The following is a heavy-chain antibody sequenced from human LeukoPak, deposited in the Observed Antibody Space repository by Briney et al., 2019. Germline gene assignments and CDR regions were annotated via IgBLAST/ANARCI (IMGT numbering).Heavy chain of an antibody. Sequence: SETLSLTCTVSGGSISSNYWSWIRQPPGKGLEWIGYIFYSGHTNYNPSLKSRVTMSVDTPKNQLSLKLSSVTAADTAVYYCARHGTAPGPYQFDYWGQGTLVTVSS. D-gene: IGHD1-26*01. CDR1: GGSISSNY. J-gene: IGHJ4*02. V-gene: IGHV4-59*08. CDR2: IFYSGHT. CDR3: ARHGTAPGPYQFDY.